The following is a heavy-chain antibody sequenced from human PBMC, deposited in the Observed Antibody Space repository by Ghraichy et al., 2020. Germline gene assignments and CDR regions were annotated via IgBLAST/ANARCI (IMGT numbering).Heavy chain of an antibody. J-gene: IGHJ5*02. CDR2: TYYRSKWYN. Sequence: SQTLSLTCAISGDSVSSNSAAWNWIRQSPSRGLEWLGRTYYRSKWYNDYAVSVKSRITINPDTSKNQFSLQLNSVTPEDTAVYYCATAYDFWSGYYEGGWFAPWGQGTLVTVSS. CDR1: GDSVSSNSAA. CDR3: ATAYDFWSGYYEGGWFAP. V-gene: IGHV6-1*01. D-gene: IGHD3-3*01.